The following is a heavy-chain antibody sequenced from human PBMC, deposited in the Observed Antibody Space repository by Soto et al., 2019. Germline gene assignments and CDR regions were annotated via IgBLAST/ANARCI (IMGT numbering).Heavy chain of an antibody. V-gene: IGHV4-39*07. J-gene: IGHJ6*03. CDR1: GGSISSSSYF. CDR2: IHYSGST. D-gene: IGHD6-13*01. CDR3: ARPSRAPIAAAGNSVYYYYYMDV. Sequence: SETLSLTCTVSGGSISSSSYFWGWIRQPPGKGLEWIGSIHYSGSTNYNPSLKSRVTISVDTSKNQFSLKLSSVTAADTAVYYCARPSRAPIAAAGNSVYYYYYMDVWGKGTTVTVSS.